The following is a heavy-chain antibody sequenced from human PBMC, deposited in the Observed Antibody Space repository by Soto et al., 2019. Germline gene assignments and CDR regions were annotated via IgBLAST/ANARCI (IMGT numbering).Heavy chain of an antibody. D-gene: IGHD6-6*01. CDR3: ARGSSLGSFDY. Sequence: QVQLVESGGGVVQPGRSLRLSCAASGFTFSSYAMHWVRQAPGKGLEWVAVISYDGSNKYYADSVKGRFTISRDNSKNTLYQQMNSLRAEDTAVYYCARGSSLGSFDYWGQGTLVTVSS. V-gene: IGHV3-30-3*01. CDR1: GFTFSSYA. J-gene: IGHJ4*02. CDR2: ISYDGSNK.